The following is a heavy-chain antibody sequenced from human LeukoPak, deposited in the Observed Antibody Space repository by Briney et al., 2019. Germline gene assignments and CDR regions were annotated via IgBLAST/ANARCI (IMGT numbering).Heavy chain of an antibody. CDR2: IYGGGYT. Sequence: PGGSLRLSCAASGFTVSTNYLTWVRQSPGKGLEWVSIIYGGGYTQYADSVKGRFTISRDNSKNTLYLQMNGLRVEDTAVYYCARDDVWGQGTTVTVSS. CDR3: ARDDV. CDR1: GFTVSTNY. J-gene: IGHJ6*02. V-gene: IGHV3-66*01.